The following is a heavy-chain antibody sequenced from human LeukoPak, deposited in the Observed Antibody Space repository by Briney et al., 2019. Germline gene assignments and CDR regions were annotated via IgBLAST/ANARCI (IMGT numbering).Heavy chain of an antibody. CDR1: GFTFSSYA. V-gene: IGHV3-23*01. Sequence: SGGSLRLSCAASGFTFSSYAMSWVRQAPGKGLEWVSAISGSGGSTYYADSVKGRFTISRDNSKNTLYLQMNSLRTEDTAFYYCTAGVHGDTRGLDQWGQGTLVTVSS. CDR2: ISGSGGST. J-gene: IGHJ4*02. CDR3: TAGVHGDTRGLDQ. D-gene: IGHD4-17*01.